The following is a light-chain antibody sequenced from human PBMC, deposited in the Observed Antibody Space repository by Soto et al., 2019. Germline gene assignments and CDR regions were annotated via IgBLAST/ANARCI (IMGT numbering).Light chain of an antibody. CDR3: SSYTSSSTLYV. CDR1: SSDVGGYNY. J-gene: IGLJ1*01. CDR2: EVS. V-gene: IGLV2-14*01. Sequence: QSVLPQPASVSGSPGQSITISCTGTSSDVGGYNYVSWYQQHPGKAPKLMIYEVSNRPSGVSNCFSGSKSGNTASLTISGLQAEDEADYYCSSYTSSSTLYVFGTGTKVTVL.